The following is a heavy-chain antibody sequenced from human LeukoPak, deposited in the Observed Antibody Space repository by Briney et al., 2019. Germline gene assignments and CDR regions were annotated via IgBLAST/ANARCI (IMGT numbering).Heavy chain of an antibody. V-gene: IGHV3-23*01. CDR2: ISGSAGST. CDR1: GFTFSSYA. D-gene: IGHD3-22*01. J-gene: IGHJ4*02. CDR3: AKYIPSSSGYDY. Sequence: SGGSLRLSCAASGFTFSSYAMSWVRQAPGKGLEGVSVISGSAGSTYYADSVKGRFTISRDNSKNTLYLQMNSLRAGDTAVYYCAKYIPSSSGYDYWGQGTLVTVSS.